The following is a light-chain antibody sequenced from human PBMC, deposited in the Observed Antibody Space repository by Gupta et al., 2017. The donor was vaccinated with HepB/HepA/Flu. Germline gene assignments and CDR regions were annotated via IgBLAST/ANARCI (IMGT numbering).Light chain of an antibody. J-gene: IGLJ3*02. V-gene: IGLV2-23*02. Sequence: QSALTQPASVPGSPGQSITMSCTGSSSDVGTYNVVSWYQQHPGKAPRLMIYDVTKRPSGVSDRFSSSKSGNTASLTISGLQAEDEADYYCSSYISGGSWVFGGGSKLTVL. CDR2: DVT. CDR3: SSYISGGSWV. CDR1: SSDVGTYNV.